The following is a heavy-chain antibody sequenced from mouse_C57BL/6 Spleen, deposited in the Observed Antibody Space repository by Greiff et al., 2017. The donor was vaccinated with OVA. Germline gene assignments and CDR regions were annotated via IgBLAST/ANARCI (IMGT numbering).Heavy chain of an antibody. CDR2: IHPNSGST. V-gene: IGHV1-64*01. CDR1: GYTFTSYW. CDR3: AREDSFFDY. J-gene: IGHJ2*01. Sequence: QVHVKQPGAELVKPGASVKLSCKASGYTFTSYWMHWVKQRPGQGLEWIGMIHPNSGSTNYNEKFKSKATLTVDKSSSTAYMQLSSLTSEDSAVYYCAREDSFFDYWGQGTTLTVSS.